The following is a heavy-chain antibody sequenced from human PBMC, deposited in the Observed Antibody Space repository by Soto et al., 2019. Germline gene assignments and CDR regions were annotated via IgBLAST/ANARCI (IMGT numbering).Heavy chain of an antibody. J-gene: IGHJ3*02. CDR3: AKGSVIGYEVWSGYPPDDFDI. V-gene: IGHV3-23*01. Sequence: GGSLRLSCAASGFTFSSYAMSWVRQAPGKGLEWVSAISGSGGSTYYADSVKGRFTISRDNSKNTLYLQMNSLRAEDTAVYYCAKGSVIGYEVWSGYPPDDFDIWGQGTTVTVSS. D-gene: IGHD3-3*01. CDR1: GFTFSSYA. CDR2: ISGSGGST.